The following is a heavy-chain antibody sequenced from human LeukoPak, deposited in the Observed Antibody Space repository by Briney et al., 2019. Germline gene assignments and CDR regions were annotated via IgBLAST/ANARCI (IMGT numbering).Heavy chain of an antibody. V-gene: IGHV3-30*04. CDR1: GFTFSSYA. CDR3: GLVGY. Sequence: GGSLRLSCAASGFTFSSYAMHWVRQAPGKGLEWVAVISYAGSNKYYADSVKGRFTISRDNSKYTLYLQMNSLRAEDTAVYYCGLVGYWGQGTLVTVSS. J-gene: IGHJ4*02. CDR2: ISYAGSNK.